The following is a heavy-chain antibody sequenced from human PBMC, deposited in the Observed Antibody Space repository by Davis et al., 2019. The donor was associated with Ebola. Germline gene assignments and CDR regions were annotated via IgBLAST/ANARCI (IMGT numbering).Heavy chain of an antibody. CDR1: GFTFSSYS. J-gene: IGHJ5*02. CDR3: AGVAAAGEGYTGFHSYNWFDP. V-gene: IGHV3-48*01. Sequence: PGGSLRLSCAASGFTFSSYSMNWVRQAPGKGLEWVSYISSSSSTIYYADSVKGRFTISRDNSKNTLYLQMNSLRAEDTAVYYCAGVAAAGEGYTGFHSYNWFDPWGQGTLVTVSS. CDR2: ISSSSSTI. D-gene: IGHD6-13*01.